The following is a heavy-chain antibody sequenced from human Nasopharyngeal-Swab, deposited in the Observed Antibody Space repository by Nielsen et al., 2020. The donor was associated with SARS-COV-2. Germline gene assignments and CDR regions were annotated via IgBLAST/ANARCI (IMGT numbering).Heavy chain of an antibody. CDR1: GLTFDDYV. D-gene: IGHD4-17*01. CDR2: ISGDGDST. CDR3: AKGITEDFGDYPDAFDI. J-gene: IGHJ3*02. V-gene: IGHV3-43*02. Sequence: GESLKISCAASGLTFDDYVMHWVRQAPGKGPEWVSVISGDGDSTYYADSVKGRFTISRDNSKNSLYLQMNSLRTEDTALYYCAKGITEDFGDYPDAFDIWGQGTMVTVSS.